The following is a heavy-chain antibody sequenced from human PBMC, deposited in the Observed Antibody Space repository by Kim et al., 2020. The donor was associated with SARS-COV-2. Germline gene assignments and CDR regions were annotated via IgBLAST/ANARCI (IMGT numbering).Heavy chain of an antibody. Sequence: ASVKVSCKASGYTFTSYGISWVRQAPGQGLEWMVWISAYNGNTNYAQKLQGRVTMTTDTSTSTAYMELRSLRSDDTAVYYCARDKAWQQLVCHFDYWGQGTLVTVSS. J-gene: IGHJ4*02. CDR2: ISAYNGNT. D-gene: IGHD6-13*01. V-gene: IGHV1-18*01. CDR1: GYTFTSYG. CDR3: ARDKAWQQLVCHFDY.